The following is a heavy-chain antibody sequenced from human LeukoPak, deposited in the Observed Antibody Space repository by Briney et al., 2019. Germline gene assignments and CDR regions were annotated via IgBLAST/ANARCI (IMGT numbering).Heavy chain of an antibody. D-gene: IGHD2-15*01. CDR1: GGSFSGYY. CDR2: INHRGST. CDR3: ARGRICSGRSCYSWGGYYYYYMDV. J-gene: IGHJ6*03. Sequence: SETLSLTCAVYGGSFSGYYWSWIRQPPGKGLEWIGEINHRGSTNYNPSLKSRVTISVDTSKNQFSLKLSSVTAADTAVYYCARGRICSGRSCYSWGGYYYYYMDVWGKGTTVTVSS. V-gene: IGHV4-34*01.